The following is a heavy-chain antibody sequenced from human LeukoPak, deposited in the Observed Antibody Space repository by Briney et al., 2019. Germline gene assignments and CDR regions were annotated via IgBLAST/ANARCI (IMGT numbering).Heavy chain of an antibody. J-gene: IGHJ4*02. CDR2: INHSGST. Sequence: SETLSLTCAVYGGSFSGYYWSWIRQPPGKGLEWIGEINHSGSTNYNPSLKSRVTISVDTSKNQFSLKLSSVTAADTAVYYCARGGYCSGGSCYGGGFDYWGQGTLVTVYS. CDR3: ARGGYCSGGSCYGGGFDY. CDR1: GGSFSGYY. D-gene: IGHD2-15*01. V-gene: IGHV4-34*01.